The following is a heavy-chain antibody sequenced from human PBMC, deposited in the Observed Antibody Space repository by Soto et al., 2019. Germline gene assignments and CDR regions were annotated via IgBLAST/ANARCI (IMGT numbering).Heavy chain of an antibody. CDR3: ARYSSSALDY. CDR2: IYYSGIT. V-gene: IGHV4-39*01. CDR1: GGSISSRTYY. D-gene: IGHD6-6*01. J-gene: IGHJ4*02. Sequence: QLQLQESGPGLVKPSETLSLTCTVSGGSISSRTYYWVWIRQPPGKGLEWIGTIYYSGITYYNPSLEIRVTISVDTPRNQFSLKLTSVTAADTAVYFCARYSSSALDYWGQGTLVTVSS.